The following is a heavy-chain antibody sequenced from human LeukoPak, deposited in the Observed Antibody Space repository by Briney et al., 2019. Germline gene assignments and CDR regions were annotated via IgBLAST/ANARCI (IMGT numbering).Heavy chain of an antibody. V-gene: IGHV3-30*18. CDR3: AKDIQYYYDSSGYWDY. J-gene: IGHJ4*02. D-gene: IGHD3-22*01. CDR2: ISYDGSNK. Sequence: PGGSLRLSCAASGFTFSSYGMHWVRQAPGKGLEWVAVISYDGSNKYYADSVKGRFTISRDNSRNTLYLQMNSLRAEDTAVYYCAKDIQYYYDSSGYWDYWGQGTLVTVSS. CDR1: GFTFSSYG.